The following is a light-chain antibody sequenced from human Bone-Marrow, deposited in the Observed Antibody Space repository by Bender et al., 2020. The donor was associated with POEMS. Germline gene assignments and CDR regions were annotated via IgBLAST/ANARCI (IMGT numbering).Light chain of an antibody. Sequence: QSALTQPASVSASPGLSITISCTGTSSDVGGYNYVSWYQQHPGKAPKLLIYGYNNRPSGVPDRFSGSKSGTSASLTISGLQAEDEGDYYCQSYDNSLGGWVFGGGTKLIVL. CDR3: QSYDNSLGGWV. J-gene: IGLJ3*02. V-gene: IGLV2-14*01. CDR1: SSDVGGYNY. CDR2: GYN.